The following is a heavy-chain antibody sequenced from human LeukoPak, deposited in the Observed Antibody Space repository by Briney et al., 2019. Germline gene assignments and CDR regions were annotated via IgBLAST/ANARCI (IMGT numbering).Heavy chain of an antibody. CDR2: IIPIFGTA. D-gene: IGHD2-2*02. V-gene: IGHV1-69*05. Sequence: SVKVSCKASGGTFSSYAISWVRQAPGQGLEWRGGIIPIFGTANYAQKFQGRVTNTTDESTSTAYMELSSMRSEDTAVYYCARDQFYRIDCSSTSCYRLGAFDIWGQGTMVTVSS. CDR3: ARDQFYRIDCSSTSCYRLGAFDI. J-gene: IGHJ3*02. CDR1: GGTFSSYA.